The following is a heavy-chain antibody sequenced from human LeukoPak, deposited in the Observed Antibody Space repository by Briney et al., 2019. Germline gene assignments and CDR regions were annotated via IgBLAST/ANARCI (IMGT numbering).Heavy chain of an antibody. CDR2: INHSGST. CDR3: ERGRWHYMDV. J-gene: IGHJ6*03. CDR1: GGSFSGYY. V-gene: IGHV4-34*01. D-gene: IGHD4-23*01. Sequence: SETLSLTCAVYGGSFSGYYWSWIRQPPGKGLEWIGEINHSGSTNYNPSLKSRVTISVDTSKNQFSLKLSSVTAADTAVYYCERGRWHYMDVWGKGTTVTVSS.